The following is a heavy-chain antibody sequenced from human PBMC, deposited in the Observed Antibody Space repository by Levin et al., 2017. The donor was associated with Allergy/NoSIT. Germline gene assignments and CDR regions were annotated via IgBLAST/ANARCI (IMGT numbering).Heavy chain of an antibody. Sequence: PGGSLRLSCAASGFTFSSYWMSWVRQAPGKGLEWVANIKQDGSEKSYVDSVKGRFTISRDNAKNSLYLQMNSLRAEDTAVYYCARSGSGWYYYFDYWGQGTLVTVSS. CDR2: IKQDGSEK. D-gene: IGHD6-19*01. J-gene: IGHJ4*02. CDR1: GFTFSSYW. CDR3: ARSGSGWYYYFDY. V-gene: IGHV3-7*01.